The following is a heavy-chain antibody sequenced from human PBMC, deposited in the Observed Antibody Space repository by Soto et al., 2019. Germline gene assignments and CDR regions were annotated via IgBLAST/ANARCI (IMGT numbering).Heavy chain of an antibody. CDR3: AREGSYSAYNFAHGIQLWSFDF. V-gene: IGHV4-4*07. J-gene: IGHJ4*02. CDR2: IFSSGST. CDR1: GGSINTFY. D-gene: IGHD5-12*01. Sequence: SETLSLTCTVSGGSINTFYWSWVRQPAGKGLEWIGRIFSSGSTSFNPSLESRVAMSVDTSKNHFSLNLSSVTAADVAVYYCAREGSYSAYNFAHGIQLWSFDFWGQGALVTVSS.